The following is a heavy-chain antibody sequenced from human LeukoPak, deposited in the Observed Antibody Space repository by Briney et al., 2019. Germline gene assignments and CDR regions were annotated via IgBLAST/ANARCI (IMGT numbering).Heavy chain of an antibody. CDR2: ISYDGSNK. J-gene: IGHJ4*02. CDR1: GFTFSSYA. D-gene: IGHD6-19*01. Sequence: GGSLRLSCAASGFTFSSYAMHWVRQAPGKGLEWVAVISYDGSNKYYADSVKGRFTISRGNSKNTLYLQMNSLRAEDTAVYYCARNGYSSGWNFDYWGQGTLVTVSS. CDR3: ARNGYSSGWNFDY. V-gene: IGHV3-30*04.